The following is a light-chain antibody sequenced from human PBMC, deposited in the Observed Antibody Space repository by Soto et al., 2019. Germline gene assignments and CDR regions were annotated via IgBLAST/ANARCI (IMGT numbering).Light chain of an antibody. Sequence: SVLTQPASLSGSPGQSITLSCPGTSSDVGSYNLVSWYQQHPGKAPKLMIYEGSKRPSGVSNRFSGSKSGNTASLTISGLQAEDEADYYCCSYAGSSTYVFGTGTKVTVL. J-gene: IGLJ1*01. CDR2: EGS. CDR3: CSYAGSSTYV. CDR1: SSDVGSYNL. V-gene: IGLV2-23*01.